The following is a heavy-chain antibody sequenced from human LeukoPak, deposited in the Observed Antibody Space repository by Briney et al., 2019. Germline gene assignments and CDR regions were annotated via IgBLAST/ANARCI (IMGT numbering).Heavy chain of an antibody. D-gene: IGHD6-19*01. CDR2: IIPILGIA. V-gene: IGHV1-69*04. CDR1: GGTFSSYA. CDR3: ASVLSGIAVAGSFDP. J-gene: IGHJ5*02. Sequence: SVKASCKASGGTFSSYAISWVRQAPGQGLEWMGRIIPILGIANYAQKFQGRVTITADKSTSTAYMELSSLRSEDTAVYYCASVLSGIAVAGSFDPWGQGTLVTVSS.